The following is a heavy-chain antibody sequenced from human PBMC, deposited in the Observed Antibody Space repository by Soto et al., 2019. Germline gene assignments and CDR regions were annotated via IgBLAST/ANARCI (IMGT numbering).Heavy chain of an antibody. CDR2: INPSGGST. V-gene: IGHV1-46*01. CDR3: ARGHTDYYDSSGYALDY. D-gene: IGHD3-22*01. J-gene: IGHJ4*02. CDR1: GYTFTSYY. Sequence: APVKVSCKASGYTFTSYYMHWVRQAPGQGLEWMGIINPSGGSTSYAQKFQGRVTMTRDTSTSTVYMELSSLRSEDTAVYYCARGHTDYYDSSGYALDYWGQGTLVTVSS.